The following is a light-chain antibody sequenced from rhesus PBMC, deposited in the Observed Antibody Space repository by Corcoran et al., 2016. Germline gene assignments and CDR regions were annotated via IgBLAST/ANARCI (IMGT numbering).Light chain of an antibody. J-gene: IGLJ1*01. Sequence: QAALTQPRSVSGSPGPSVTISCTGTISDIGTYDYVSWYQQHPGTAPKLMISEVTKRASGVSDRFSGSKSGNTASLTISGLQAEDGSDYYCSSYAGNNIYIFGGGTRLTVL. V-gene: IGLV2-32*02. CDR2: EVT. CDR3: SSYAGNNIYI. CDR1: ISDIGTYDY.